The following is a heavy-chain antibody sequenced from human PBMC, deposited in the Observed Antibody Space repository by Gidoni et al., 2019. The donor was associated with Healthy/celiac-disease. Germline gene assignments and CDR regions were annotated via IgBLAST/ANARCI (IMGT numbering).Heavy chain of an antibody. D-gene: IGHD6-19*01. CDR2: ISSSSSYI. J-gene: IGHJ4*02. V-gene: IGHV3-21*01. CDR3: ARGSGWYNLGGNDY. CDR1: GFTFSSYS. Sequence: EVQLVESEGGLVKPGGSLRLSCAASGFTFSSYSMNWVRQAPGKGLEWVSSISSSSSYIYYADSVKGRFTNSRDNAKNSLYLQMNSLRAEDTAVYYCARGSGWYNLGGNDYWGQGTLVTVSS.